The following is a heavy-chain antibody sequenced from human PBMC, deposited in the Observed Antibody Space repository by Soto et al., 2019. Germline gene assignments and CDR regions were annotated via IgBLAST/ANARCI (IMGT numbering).Heavy chain of an antibody. V-gene: IGHV4-30-2*01. CDR1: GGSISSGGYS. Sequence: PSETLSLTCAVSGGSISSGGYSWSWIRQPPGKGLEWIGYIYHSGSTYYNPSLKSRVTISVDRSENQFSLKLSSVTAADTAVYYCARAWSWNWFDPWGQGTLVTVSS. CDR2: IYHSGST. J-gene: IGHJ5*02. D-gene: IGHD1-26*01. CDR3: ARAWSWNWFDP.